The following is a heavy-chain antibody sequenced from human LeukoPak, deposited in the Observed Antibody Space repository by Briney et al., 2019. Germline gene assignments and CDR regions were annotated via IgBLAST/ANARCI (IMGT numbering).Heavy chain of an antibody. CDR3: ASGARRTSCLDY. Sequence: GGSLRLSCAASGFXVSSNYMSWVRQAPGKGLEWVSVLYSGGSTYYADSVKGRFTISRDNSKNTLYLQMNSLRAEDTAVYYCASGARRTSCLDYWGQGTLVTVSS. J-gene: IGHJ4*02. D-gene: IGHD2-2*01. CDR1: GFXVSSNY. CDR2: LYSGGST. V-gene: IGHV3-53*01.